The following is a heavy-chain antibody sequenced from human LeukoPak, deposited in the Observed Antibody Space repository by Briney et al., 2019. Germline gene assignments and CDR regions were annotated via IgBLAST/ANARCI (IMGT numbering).Heavy chain of an antibody. V-gene: IGHV3-23*01. CDR1: GFTFSNYA. Sequence: AGGSLRLSCAASGFTFSNYAMNWVRQAPGKGLEWVSAISGSGGSTYYADSVKGRFTISRDNSKNTLYLQMNSLRAEDTAVYYCAKDATSIVGATNFDYWGQGTLVTVSS. CDR3: AKDATSIVGATNFDY. J-gene: IGHJ4*02. CDR2: ISGSGGST. D-gene: IGHD1-26*01.